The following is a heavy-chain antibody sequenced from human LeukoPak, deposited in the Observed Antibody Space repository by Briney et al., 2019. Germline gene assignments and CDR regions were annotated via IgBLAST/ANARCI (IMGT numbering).Heavy chain of an antibody. Sequence: SETLSLTCTVSGGSISSSSYYWGWIRQPPGKGLEWIGSIYYSGSTYYNPSLKSRVTISVDTSKNQFSLKLSSVTAADTAVYYCARLSSLRYFDWSGGYFDYWGQGTLVTVSS. CDR1: GGSISSSSYY. J-gene: IGHJ4*02. V-gene: IGHV4-39*01. CDR2: IYYSGST. CDR3: ARLSSLRYFDWSGGYFDY. D-gene: IGHD3-9*01.